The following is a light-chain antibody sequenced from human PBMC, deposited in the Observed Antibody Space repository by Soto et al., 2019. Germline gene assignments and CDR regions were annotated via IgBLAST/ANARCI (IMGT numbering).Light chain of an antibody. CDR2: YDT. J-gene: IGLJ3*02. Sequence: SYELTQPPSVSVAPGKTARTTCGGNNIGSKSVHWYQQKPGQAPVLLIYYDTDRPSGIPERFSGSNTGNTATLTISRVEAGDEADYYCQVWDSSSDHVVFGGGTKLTVL. V-gene: IGLV3-21*04. CDR1: NIGSKS. CDR3: QVWDSSSDHVV.